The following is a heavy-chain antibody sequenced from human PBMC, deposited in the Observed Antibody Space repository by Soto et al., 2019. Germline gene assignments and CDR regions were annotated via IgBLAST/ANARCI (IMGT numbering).Heavy chain of an antibody. Sequence: TSETLSLTCTVSGVSIRSSSYYCGWNRQTPGKGLEWIGTIYISGKTYYNPSLKSRLTISLDRSQNQSALNLTSVTAADTAVYYCGSDGSYWGRGPVDPAS. J-gene: IGHJ4*02. CDR1: GVSIRSSSYY. CDR2: IYISGKT. CDR3: GSDGSY. V-gene: IGHV4-39*01.